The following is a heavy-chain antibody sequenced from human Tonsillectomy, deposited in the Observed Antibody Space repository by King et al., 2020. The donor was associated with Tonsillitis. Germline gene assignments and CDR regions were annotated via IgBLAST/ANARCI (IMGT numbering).Heavy chain of an antibody. Sequence: VQLVESGGGLVQPGGSLRLSCAASGFTFSSYAMSWVRQALGKGLEWVSAISGSGGSTYYADSVKGRFTISRDNSKNTLYLQMNSLRAEDTAVYYCAKVLGDYGDPDDAFDIWGQGTMVTVSS. CDR3: AKVLGDYGDPDDAFDI. D-gene: IGHD4-17*01. J-gene: IGHJ3*02. V-gene: IGHV3-23*04. CDR2: ISGSGGST. CDR1: GFTFSSYA.